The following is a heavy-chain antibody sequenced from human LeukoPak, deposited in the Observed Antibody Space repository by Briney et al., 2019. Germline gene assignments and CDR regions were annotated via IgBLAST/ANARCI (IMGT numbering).Heavy chain of an antibody. CDR3: ARVKWYYMDV. CDR1: GGSFSGYY. CDR2: INHSGST. J-gene: IGHJ6*03. D-gene: IGHD1-26*01. V-gene: IGHV4-34*01. Sequence: SETLSLTCAVYGGSFSGYYWSWIRQPPGKGLEWIGEINHSGSTNYNPSLKSRVTISVDTSKNQFSLKLSSMTAADTAVYYCARVKWYYMDVWGKGTTVTISS.